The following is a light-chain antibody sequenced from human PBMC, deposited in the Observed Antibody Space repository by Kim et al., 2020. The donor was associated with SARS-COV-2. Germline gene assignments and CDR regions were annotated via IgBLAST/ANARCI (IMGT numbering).Light chain of an antibody. Sequence: ASEGGRLTFTCRPSQGISGYLCWYQKLPGDAPKLLICAASTLHSGVPSWFGGSGSTTDFPLIISSLQHEDLATYCYQQLNSSPRTFGQGTKVDIK. CDR2: AAS. J-gene: IGKJ1*01. CDR3: QQLNSSPRT. V-gene: IGKV1-9*01. CDR1: QGISGY.